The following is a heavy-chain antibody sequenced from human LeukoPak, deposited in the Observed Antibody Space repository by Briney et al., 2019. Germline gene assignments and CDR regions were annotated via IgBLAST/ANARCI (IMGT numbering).Heavy chain of an antibody. CDR2: ISAYNGDT. V-gene: IGHV1-18*01. D-gene: IGHD2-15*01. J-gene: IGHJ4*02. CDR1: GYTFTSYG. CDR3: ARGEDIVVVVAATQEYYFDY. Sequence: ASVKVSCKASGYTFTSYGISWVRQAPGQGLEWMGWISAYNGDTNYAQKLQGRVTMTTDTSTSTAYMELRSLRSDDTAVYYCARGEDIVVVVAATQEYYFDYWGQGTLVTVSS.